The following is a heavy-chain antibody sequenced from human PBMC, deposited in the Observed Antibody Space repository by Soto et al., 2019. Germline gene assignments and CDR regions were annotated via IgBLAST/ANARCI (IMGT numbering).Heavy chain of an antibody. J-gene: IGHJ6*02. CDR3: ARWALGKWRGGYCRSTSCHHYYYYYGMDV. CDR1: VGDFSGCD. Sequence: SETLSLTSPVYVGDFSGCDWSWIRHPPGKGLEWIGEINYGXSTNYNPSSKSRVPISLDTSKKQXXLKXSSVTAAVTAVYYCARWALGKWRGGYCRSTSCHHYYYYYGMDVGGQGATVTVSS. V-gene: IGHV4-34*01. CDR2: INYGXST. D-gene: IGHD2-2*01.